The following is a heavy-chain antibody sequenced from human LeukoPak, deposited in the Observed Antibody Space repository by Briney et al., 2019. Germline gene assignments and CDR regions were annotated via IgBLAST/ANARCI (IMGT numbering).Heavy chain of an antibody. Sequence: GASLKISCKGSEYSFATYWIAWLRKMPGKGLEWMGIIYPSDSDTRYSPSFQGQVTISADKSIKTAYLQWSSLKASDTAMYYCARPLQGIVGATGFDYWGQGTLVTVSS. CDR2: IYPSDSDT. J-gene: IGHJ4*02. CDR3: ARPLQGIVGATGFDY. V-gene: IGHV5-51*01. CDR1: EYSFATYW. D-gene: IGHD1-26*01.